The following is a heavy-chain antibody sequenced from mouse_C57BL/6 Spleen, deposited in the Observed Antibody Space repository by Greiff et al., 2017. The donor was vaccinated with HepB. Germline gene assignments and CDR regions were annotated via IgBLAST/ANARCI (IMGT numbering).Heavy chain of an antibody. J-gene: IGHJ2*01. CDR3: ARDRWGFDY. D-gene: IGHD4-1*01. Sequence: EVQLVESGGGLVKPGGSLKLSCAASGFTFSSYAMSWVRQTPEKRLEWVATISDGGSYTYYPDNVKGRFTISRDNAKNNLYLQMSHLKSEDTAMYYCARDRWGFDYWGQGTTLTVSS. CDR1: GFTFSSYA. CDR2: ISDGGSYT. V-gene: IGHV5-4*01.